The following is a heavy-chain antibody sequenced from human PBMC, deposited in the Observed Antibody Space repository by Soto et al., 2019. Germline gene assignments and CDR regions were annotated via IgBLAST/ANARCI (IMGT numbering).Heavy chain of an antibody. J-gene: IGHJ5*02. CDR1: GYTFTSYA. CDR3: ARGYGDYVGWFDP. Sequence: QVQLVQSGAEVKKPGASVKVSCKASGYTFTSYAMHWVRQAPGQRLEWMGWINAGNGNTKYSQKFQGRVTITRDTSASTAHMELSSLRSEDTAVYYCARGYGDYVGWFDPWGQGTLVTVSS. CDR2: INAGNGNT. V-gene: IGHV1-3*01. D-gene: IGHD4-17*01.